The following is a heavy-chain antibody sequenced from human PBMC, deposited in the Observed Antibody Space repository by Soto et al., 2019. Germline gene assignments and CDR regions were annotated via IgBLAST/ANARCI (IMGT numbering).Heavy chain of an antibody. CDR3: TGEVASGY. J-gene: IGHJ4*02. Sequence: GGSLRLSFAVSGFTVSTYGMHWVRQAPGKGLEWVAVISRDGGTKYYADSVKGRFTISRDNSRNTLFLEMNSLRGDDMAVYYCTGEVASGYWGQGTLVTVSS. V-gene: IGHV3-30*03. D-gene: IGHD2-8*02. CDR2: ISRDGGTK. CDR1: GFTVSTYG.